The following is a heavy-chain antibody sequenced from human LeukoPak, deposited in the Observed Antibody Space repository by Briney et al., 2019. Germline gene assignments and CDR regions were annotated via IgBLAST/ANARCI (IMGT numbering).Heavy chain of an antibody. CDR1: GFRFSVYW. J-gene: IGHJ5*02. D-gene: IGHD2-2*02. Sequence: PGGSLRLSCAASGFRFSVYWMHWVRQAPGKGLVWVARINSDGRVTSFADSVKGRFTISRDNAKDTVYLQMNSLTVEDTAVYFCARSSHYTIPFDTSGQGILVTVSS. CDR3: ARSSHYTIPFDT. CDR2: INSDGRVT. V-gene: IGHV3-74*01.